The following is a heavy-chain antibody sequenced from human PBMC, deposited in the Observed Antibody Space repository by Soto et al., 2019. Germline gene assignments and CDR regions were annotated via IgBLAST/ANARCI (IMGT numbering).Heavy chain of an antibody. CDR1: GFTFSNYW. Sequence: EVQLVESGGDLVQPGGSLRLSCAASGFTFSNYWMHWVRQAPGQGPVWVSRINPDGSVTTYIDSVKGRFTISRDNAKNTLFLQMNSLRPDDTAVYYGAKVYMYGSFDYWGQGALVTVSS. CDR3: AKVYMYGSFDY. D-gene: IGHD5-18*01. CDR2: INPDGSVT. J-gene: IGHJ4*02. V-gene: IGHV3-74*01.